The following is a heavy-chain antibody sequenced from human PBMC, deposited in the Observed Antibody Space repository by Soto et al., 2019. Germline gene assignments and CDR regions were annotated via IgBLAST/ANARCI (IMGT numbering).Heavy chain of an antibody. CDR2: ISGSGGNT. CDR1: GFTFSSYA. CDR3: AMLNSGSYYYHGMDV. Sequence: EVQLLESGVDLVQPGGSLRLACAASGFTFSSYAMNWVRQAPGKGLEWVSAISGSGGNTFYADSVKGRFTISRDNSKNTLFLQMHSLRAEDTAIYYCAMLNSGSYYYHGMDVWGQGTTVTVSS. V-gene: IGHV3-23*01. D-gene: IGHD1-26*01. J-gene: IGHJ6*02.